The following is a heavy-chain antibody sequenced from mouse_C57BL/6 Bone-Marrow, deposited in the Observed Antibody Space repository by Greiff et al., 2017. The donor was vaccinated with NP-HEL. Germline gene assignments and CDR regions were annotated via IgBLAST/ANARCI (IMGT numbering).Heavy chain of an antibody. D-gene: IGHD4-1*01. J-gene: IGHJ3*01. CDR1: GFSLTSYG. Sequence: VKLMESGPGLVAPSQSLSITCTVSGFSLTSYGVDWVRQSPGKGLEWLGVIWGVGSTNCNSALKSRLSISKDNSKSQVFLKMNSLQTDDTAMYYCATNWGAYWGQGTLVTVSA. CDR2: IWGVGST. V-gene: IGHV2-6*01. CDR3: ATNWGAY.